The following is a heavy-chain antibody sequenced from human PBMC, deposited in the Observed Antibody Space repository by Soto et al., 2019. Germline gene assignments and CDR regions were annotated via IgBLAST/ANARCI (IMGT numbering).Heavy chain of an antibody. CDR3: TRTAGYYDSSGYYSGYYYYGMDV. D-gene: IGHD3-22*01. CDR2: IRSKAYGGTT. J-gene: IGHJ6*02. CDR1: GFTFGASA. V-gene: IGHV3-49*04. Sequence: GSLRLSCTASGFTFGASAMSWVRQAPGKGLEWVGFIRSKAYGGTTEYAASVKGRFTISRDDSKSIAYLQMNSLKTEDTAVFYCTRTAGYYDSSGYYSGYYYYGMDVWGRGTTVTVSS.